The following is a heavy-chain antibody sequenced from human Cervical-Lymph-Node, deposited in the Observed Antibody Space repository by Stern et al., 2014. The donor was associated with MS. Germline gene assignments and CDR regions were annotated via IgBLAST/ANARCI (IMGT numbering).Heavy chain of an antibody. CDR3: ARGLMNTFGGNTVHGYHGLDV. V-gene: IGHV1-8*01. J-gene: IGHJ6*02. CDR2: MNPNRGKT. D-gene: IGHD3-16*01. Sequence: QVQLVQSGAEVKKPGASVKVSCKTSGYTFTTYDVSWVRQATGQGLEWMGWMNPNRGKTAYAPKFQGRVTMTRNTSISTAYMDLSSLSSEDTAVYYCARGLMNTFGGNTVHGYHGLDVWGQGTTVTVSS. CDR1: GYTFTTYD.